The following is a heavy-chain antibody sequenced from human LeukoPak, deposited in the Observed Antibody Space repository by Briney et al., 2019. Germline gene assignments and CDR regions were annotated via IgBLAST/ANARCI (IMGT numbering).Heavy chain of an antibody. CDR2: IWYDGSNK. J-gene: IGHJ6*02. CDR3: ARDYRWLQFPYYYYGMDV. Sequence: GRSLRLSCAASGFTFSSYGMHWVRQAPGKGLEWVAVIWYDGSNKYYADSVKGRFTISRDNSKNTLYLQMNSLRVEDTAVYYCARDYRWLQFPYYYYGMDVWGQGTTVTVSS. V-gene: IGHV3-33*01. D-gene: IGHD5-24*01. CDR1: GFTFSSYG.